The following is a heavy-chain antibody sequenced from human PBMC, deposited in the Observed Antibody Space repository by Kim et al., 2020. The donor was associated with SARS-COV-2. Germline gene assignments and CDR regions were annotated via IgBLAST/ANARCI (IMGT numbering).Heavy chain of an antibody. V-gene: IGHV1-2*02. CDR2: NLNSGGT. CDR3: TREDY. J-gene: IGHJ4*02. Sequence: NLNSGGTNYAQKLQGRVIMTRDTSISTAYMELSRLTSDDTAVYYCTREDYWGQGTLVTVSS.